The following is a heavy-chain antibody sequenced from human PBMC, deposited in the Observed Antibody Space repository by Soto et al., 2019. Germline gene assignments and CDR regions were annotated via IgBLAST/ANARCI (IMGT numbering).Heavy chain of an antibody. CDR2: INHSGST. D-gene: IGHD4-17*01. CDR1: GGSFSGYY. J-gene: IGHJ4*02. Sequence: PSETLSLTCAVYGGSFSGYYWSWIRQPPGKGLEWIGEINHSGSTNYNPSLKSRVTISVDTSKNQFSLKLSSVTAADTAVYYCARVTVTLLSPTDYWGQGTLVTVSS. CDR3: ARVTVTLLSPTDY. V-gene: IGHV4-34*01.